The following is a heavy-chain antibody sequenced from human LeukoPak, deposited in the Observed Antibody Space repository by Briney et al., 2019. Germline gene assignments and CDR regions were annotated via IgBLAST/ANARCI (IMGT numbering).Heavy chain of an antibody. V-gene: IGHV3-23*01. CDR1: GFIFSNYN. Sequence: GGSLSLSCTASGFIFSNYNRSWGRQAPGKGLEWVSGINNSGDRRFYADSVKGRFTISRDNSKNTLYLQMNSLRAEDTAVYYCVRGWHHFAYWGRGTRVTVSS. D-gene: IGHD2-15*01. CDR2: INNSGDRR. J-gene: IGHJ4*02. CDR3: VRGWHHFAY.